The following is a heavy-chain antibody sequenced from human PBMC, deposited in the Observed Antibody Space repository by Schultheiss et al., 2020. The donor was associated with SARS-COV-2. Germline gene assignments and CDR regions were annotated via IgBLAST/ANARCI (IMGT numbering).Heavy chain of an antibody. D-gene: IGHD4-17*01. Sequence: GSLRLSCTVSGGSISSGSYYWNWIRQPPGKGLEWIGEINHSGSTNYNPSLKSRVTISVDTSKNQFSLKLSSVTAADTAVYYCARGLPTTVTTHEADVWGQGTTVTVSS. CDR1: GGSISSGSYY. CDR2: INHSGST. J-gene: IGHJ6*02. CDR3: ARGLPTTVTTHEADV. V-gene: IGHV4-39*01.